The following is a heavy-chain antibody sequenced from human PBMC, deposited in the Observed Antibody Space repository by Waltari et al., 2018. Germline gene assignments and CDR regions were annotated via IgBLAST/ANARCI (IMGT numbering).Heavy chain of an antibody. CDR3: ARLGGGFWSGHFAYYMDV. CDR2: IYYSGST. V-gene: IGHV4-59*08. Sequence: QVQLQESGPGLVKPSETLSLTCTVPGCSISSYYGSCIRTPPGKGLEWIGYIYYSGSTNYNPSLKSRVTISVDTSKNQFSLKLSSVTAADTAVYYCARLGGGFWSGHFAYYMDVWGKGTTVTISS. CDR1: GCSISSYY. D-gene: IGHD3-3*01. J-gene: IGHJ6*03.